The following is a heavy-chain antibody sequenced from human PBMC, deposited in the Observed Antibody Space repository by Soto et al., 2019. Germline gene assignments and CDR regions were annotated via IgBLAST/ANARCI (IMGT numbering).Heavy chain of an antibody. CDR2: ISGSGGST. D-gene: IGHD2-2*02. V-gene: IGHV3-23*01. J-gene: IGHJ6*02. CDR3: AKANGYCSSTSCYKGRYYYYGMDV. CDR1: GFTFSSYA. Sequence: GGSLRLSCAASGFTFSSYAMSWVRQAPGKGLEWVSAISGSGGSTYYADSVKGRFTISRDNSKNTLYLQMNSLRAEDTAVYYCAKANGYCSSTSCYKGRYYYYGMDVWGQGTKVTVSS.